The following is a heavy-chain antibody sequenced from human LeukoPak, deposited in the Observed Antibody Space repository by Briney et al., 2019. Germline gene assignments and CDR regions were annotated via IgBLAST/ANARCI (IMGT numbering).Heavy chain of an antibody. CDR3: ARGMSYDFWSGYYEPTYYYYGMDV. CDR1: GFTFSDYY. CDR2: ISSSGSTI. J-gene: IGHJ6*02. V-gene: IGHV3-11*01. D-gene: IGHD3-3*01. Sequence: GGSLRLSCAASGFTFSDYYMSWIRQAPGKGLEWVSYISSSGSTIYYADSVKGRFTISRDNAKNSLYLQMNSLRAEDTAVYYCARGMSYDFWSGYYEPTYYYYGMDVWGQGTTVTVSS.